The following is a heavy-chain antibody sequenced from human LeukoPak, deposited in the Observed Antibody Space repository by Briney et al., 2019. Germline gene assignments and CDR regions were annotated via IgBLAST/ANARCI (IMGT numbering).Heavy chain of an antibody. Sequence: PGGSLRLSCAAFGFTFSNHWMSWVRQAPGKGLEWVASIKEDGSEKYYVDSVKGRFTISRDNAKNSLYLQMNSLRAEDTAVYYCARDFITMVRGVIRDYYYYMDAWGKGTTVTVSS. CDR2: IKEDGSEK. D-gene: IGHD3-10*01. V-gene: IGHV3-7*01. CDR3: ARDFITMVRGVIRDYYYYMDA. J-gene: IGHJ6*03. CDR1: GFTFSNHW.